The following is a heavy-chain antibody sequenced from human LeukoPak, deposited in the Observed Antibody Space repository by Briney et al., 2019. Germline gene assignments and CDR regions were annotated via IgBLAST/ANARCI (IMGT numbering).Heavy chain of an antibody. D-gene: IGHD2-15*01. J-gene: IGHJ4*02. Sequence: ASVKVSCKASGYTFTSYAMNWVRQAPGQGLEWMGWINTNTGKPTCAQGFTGRFVFSLDTSVSTAYLQISNLKAEDTAVYYCARESRYCSGGSCFGVDYWGQGSLVTVSS. V-gene: IGHV7-4-1*02. CDR3: ARESRYCSGGSCFGVDY. CDR1: GYTFTSYA. CDR2: INTNTGKP.